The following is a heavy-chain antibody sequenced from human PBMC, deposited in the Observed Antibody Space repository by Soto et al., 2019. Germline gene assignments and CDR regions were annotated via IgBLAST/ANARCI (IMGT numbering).Heavy chain of an antibody. CDR1: GGTFSSYT. CDR3: ASLSVVVAATYREDAFDI. J-gene: IGHJ3*02. V-gene: IGHV1-69*02. Sequence: QVQLVQSGAEVKKPGSSVKVSCKASGGTFSSYTISWVRQAPGQGLEWMGRIIPILGIANYAQKFQGRVTITADKSTSTAYMELSSLRSEDTAVDYCASLSVVVAATYREDAFDIWGQGTMVTVSS. CDR2: IIPILGIA. D-gene: IGHD2-15*01.